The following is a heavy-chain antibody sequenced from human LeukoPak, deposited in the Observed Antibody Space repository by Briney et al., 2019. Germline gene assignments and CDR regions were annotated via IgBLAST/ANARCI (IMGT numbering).Heavy chain of an antibody. Sequence: SETLSLTCAVYGGSFSGYYWSWIRQPPGKGLEWIGEINHSGSTNYNPSLKSRVTTSVDTSKNQFSLKLSSVTAADTAVYYCARRGYCTNGVCPFDYWGQGTLVTVSS. D-gene: IGHD2-8*01. CDR1: GGSFSGYY. V-gene: IGHV4-34*01. J-gene: IGHJ4*02. CDR3: ARRGYCTNGVCPFDY. CDR2: INHSGST.